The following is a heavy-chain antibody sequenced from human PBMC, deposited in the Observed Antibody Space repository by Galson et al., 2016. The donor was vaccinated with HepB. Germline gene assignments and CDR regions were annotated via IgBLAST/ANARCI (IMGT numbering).Heavy chain of an antibody. J-gene: IGHJ1*01. Sequence: SLRLSCAASGFTFTSYAMNWVRQAPGKGLEWVAAASESGGSTYYADSAKGRFTISRDNSKNTLYLQMNSLRAEDTAVYYCAKGLYYYDSSGYYVSEYFQHWGQGTLVTVSS. V-gene: IGHV3-23*01. CDR2: ASESGGST. D-gene: IGHD3-22*01. CDR3: AKGLYYYDSSGYYVSEYFQH. CDR1: GFTFTSYA.